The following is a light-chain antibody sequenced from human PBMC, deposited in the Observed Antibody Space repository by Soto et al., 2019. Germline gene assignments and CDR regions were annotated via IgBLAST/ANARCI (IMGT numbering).Light chain of an antibody. V-gene: IGLV1-44*01. CDR2: VDN. J-gene: IGLJ7*01. Sequence: QSVLIQPPSASGTPGQTVTISCSGDYSNIGRYPVNWYQQVPGMAPRLLIYVDNQRPSGVPARFSASRSGASASLAISALQSADEADYYCAAWGAVRDLLFGGGTQLTVL. CDR3: AAWGAVRDLL. CDR1: YSNIGRYP.